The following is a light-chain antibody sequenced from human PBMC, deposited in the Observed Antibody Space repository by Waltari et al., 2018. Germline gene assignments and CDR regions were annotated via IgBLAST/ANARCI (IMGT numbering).Light chain of an antibody. V-gene: IGLV3-21*02. CDR2: DVR. Sequence: SYVLTQPPSLSVAPGQPARITCGGASTGSKGAPWLQQRPGRAPWLRVYDVRDRPSWIPERFSGATSGNTATLTISGVGAGDEADYYCQVWDGSSAHYVFGTGTKVTVL. CDR1: STGSKG. CDR3: QVWDGSSAHYV. J-gene: IGLJ1*01.